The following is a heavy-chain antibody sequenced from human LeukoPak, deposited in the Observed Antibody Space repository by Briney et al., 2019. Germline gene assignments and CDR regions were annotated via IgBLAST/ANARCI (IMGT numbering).Heavy chain of an antibody. Sequence: ASVKVSCKASGYTFTSYGISWVRQAPGQGLEWMGWISAYNGNTNYAQKLQGRVTMTTDTSTSTACMELRSLRSDDTAVYYCARDRRHWNDGNNWFDPWGQGTLVTVSS. D-gene: IGHD1-1*01. CDR1: GYTFTSYG. CDR3: ARDRRHWNDGNNWFDP. CDR2: ISAYNGNT. V-gene: IGHV1-18*01. J-gene: IGHJ5*02.